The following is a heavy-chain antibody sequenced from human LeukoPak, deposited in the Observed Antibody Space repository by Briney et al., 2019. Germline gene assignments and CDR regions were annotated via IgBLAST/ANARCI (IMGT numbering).Heavy chain of an antibody. D-gene: IGHD2-2*01. J-gene: IGHJ1*01. CDR1: GGTFSSYA. CDR2: IIPIFGTA. Sequence: SVKVSCNASGGTFSSYAISWVRQAPGQGLEWMGGIIPIFGTANYAQKFQGRVTITADESTSTAYMELSSLRSEDTAVYYCAKYHTAAEYFQHWGQGTLVTVSS. V-gene: IGHV1-69*13. CDR3: AKYHTAAEYFQH.